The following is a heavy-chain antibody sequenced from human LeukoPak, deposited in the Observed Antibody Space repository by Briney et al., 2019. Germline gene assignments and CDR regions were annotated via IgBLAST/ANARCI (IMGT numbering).Heavy chain of an antibody. CDR1: GFTFNTYG. CDR3: ARETRSAWEFEY. J-gene: IGHJ4*02. CDR2: ISSRSSTI. Sequence: GGSLRLSCAASGFTFNTYGMNWVRQAPGKGLEWFSYISSRSSTIFYADSVKGRFTISRDNAKNSLFLQMNSLRAEDTAVYYCARETRSAWEFEYWGQGTLVTVSS. V-gene: IGHV3-48*04. D-gene: IGHD1-26*01.